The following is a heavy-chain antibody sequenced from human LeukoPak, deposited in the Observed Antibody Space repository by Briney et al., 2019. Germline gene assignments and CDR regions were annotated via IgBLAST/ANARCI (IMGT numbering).Heavy chain of an antibody. Sequence: GGSLRLSCAASGFSFNAYWMAWVRQAPGTGLEWVANINPAGSETFHVDPVKGRFSISRDHAKDLVYLQMNSLRAEDTAVYYCATFGLVAALDLWGQGTLVTVSS. CDR3: ATFGLVAALDL. D-gene: IGHD5-12*01. V-gene: IGHV3-7*01. J-gene: IGHJ4*02. CDR2: INPAGSET. CDR1: GFSFNAYW.